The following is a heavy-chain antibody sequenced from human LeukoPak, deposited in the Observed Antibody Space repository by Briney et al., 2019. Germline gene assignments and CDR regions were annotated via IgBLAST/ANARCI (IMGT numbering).Heavy chain of an antibody. Sequence: GESLKISCKGSGYSFTSYWIGWVRQMPGKGLEWMGIIYPGDSDTRYSPSFQGQVTISADKSISTAYLQWSSLKASDTAMYYCARRLRDGYNLRGMDVWGQGTTVTVSS. CDR2: IYPGDSDT. V-gene: IGHV5-51*01. D-gene: IGHD5-24*01. CDR1: GYSFTSYW. CDR3: ARRLRDGYNLRGMDV. J-gene: IGHJ6*02.